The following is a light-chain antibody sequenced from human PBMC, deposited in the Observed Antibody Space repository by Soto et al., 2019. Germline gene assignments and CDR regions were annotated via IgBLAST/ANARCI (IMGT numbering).Light chain of an antibody. CDR3: MQPLQSWT. J-gene: IGKJ1*01. CDR1: WSLLHSNGYNY. Sequence: DIVMTQSPLSLPVTPGEPASISCRSSWSLLHSNGYNYLDWYLQKPGQSPQLLIYLGSNRASGVPDRFSGSGSGTDFTLKISRVEAEDVGVYYCMQPLQSWTFGQGTKVDI. V-gene: IGKV2-28*01. CDR2: LGS.